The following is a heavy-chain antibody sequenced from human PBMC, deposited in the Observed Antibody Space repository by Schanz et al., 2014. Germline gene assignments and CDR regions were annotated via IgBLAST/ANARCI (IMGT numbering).Heavy chain of an antibody. J-gene: IGHJ3*01. Sequence: QVQLVESGGGVVQPGTSLRLSCAASGFTFRGHAMHWVRQAPGQGLDKVAVTSTDGTKTYYAASVRGRFTISRDNSKNTVYLQMNSLRSEDTAVYYCTRDRGALINHNDALDLWGQGTMVSVSS. D-gene: IGHD3-16*01. CDR1: GFTFRGHA. CDR3: TRDRGALINHNDALDL. CDR2: TSTDGTKT. V-gene: IGHV3-30*04.